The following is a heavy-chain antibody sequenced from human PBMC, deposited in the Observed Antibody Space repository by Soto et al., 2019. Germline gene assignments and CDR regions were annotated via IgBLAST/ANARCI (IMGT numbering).Heavy chain of an antibody. CDR3: ARDLSLLDYYDSSGYYEFGY. D-gene: IGHD3-22*01. Sequence: QVQLVESGGGVVQPGRSLRLSCAASGFTFSSYGMHWFRQAPGKGLEWVAVIWYDGSNKYYADSVKGRFTISRDNSKNTLYLQMNSLRAEDTAVYYCARDLSLLDYYDSSGYYEFGYWGQGTLVTVSS. CDR2: IWYDGSNK. V-gene: IGHV3-33*01. J-gene: IGHJ4*02. CDR1: GFTFSSYG.